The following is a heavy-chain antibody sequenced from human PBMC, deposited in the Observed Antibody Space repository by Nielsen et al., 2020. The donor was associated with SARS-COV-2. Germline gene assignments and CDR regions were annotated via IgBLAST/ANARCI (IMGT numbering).Heavy chain of an antibody. J-gene: IGHJ5*02. CDR1: GGSFSGYY. CDR3: ARGSRYFDWSGMRFDP. Sequence: GSLRLSCAVYGGSFSGYYWSWIRQPPEKGLEWIGEINHSGSTNYNPSLKSRVTISVDTSKNQFSLKLSSVTAADTAVYYCARGSRYFDWSGMRFDPWGQGTLVTVSS. V-gene: IGHV4-34*01. D-gene: IGHD3-9*01. CDR2: INHSGST.